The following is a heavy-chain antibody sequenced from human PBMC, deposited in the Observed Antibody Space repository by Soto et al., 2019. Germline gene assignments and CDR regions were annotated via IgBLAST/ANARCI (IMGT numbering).Heavy chain of an antibody. V-gene: IGHV3-7*01. CDR3: ARHCHYCIDV. CDR1: GFTFSNSW. D-gene: IGHD2-21*02. Sequence: EAQLVESGGGLVQPGGSLRLSCAASGFTFSNSWMTSVRQTPGKGLEWVANMNPDGSTKNYVDSVKGRFTISRDNAQNSLYLQMNSLRAEDTAVFYCARHCHYCIDVWGRGTTVTVSS. J-gene: IGHJ6*03. CDR2: MNPDGSTK.